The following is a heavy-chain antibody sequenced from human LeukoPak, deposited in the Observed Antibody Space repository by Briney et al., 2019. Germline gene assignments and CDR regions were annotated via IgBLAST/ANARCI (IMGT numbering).Heavy chain of an antibody. CDR2: VYTSGST. CDR1: GGSISGYY. J-gene: IGHJ3*02. V-gene: IGHV4-4*07. Sequence: PSETLSLTCTVSGGSISGYYWSWIRQPAGKGLEWIGRVYTSGSTHYNPSLKSRVTMSVDTSKNQFSLKLSSVTAAEPAVYYCARLITGTTTAFDIWGQGTMVTVSS. D-gene: IGHD1-7*01. CDR3: ARLITGTTTAFDI.